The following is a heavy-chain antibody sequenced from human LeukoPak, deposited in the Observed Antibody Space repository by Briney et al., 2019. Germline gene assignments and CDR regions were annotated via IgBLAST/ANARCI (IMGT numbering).Heavy chain of an antibody. Sequence: GGSLRLSCAASGFTVSSSYMSWVRQAPGKGLEWVSVIYSGGSTYYADSVKGRFTISRDNSKNTLYLQMNSLRAEDTAVYYCARGVVVRRYYFDYWGQGTLVTVSS. CDR1: GFTVSSSY. J-gene: IGHJ4*02. CDR3: ARGVVVRRYYFDY. D-gene: IGHD2-15*01. CDR2: IYSGGST. V-gene: IGHV3-66*01.